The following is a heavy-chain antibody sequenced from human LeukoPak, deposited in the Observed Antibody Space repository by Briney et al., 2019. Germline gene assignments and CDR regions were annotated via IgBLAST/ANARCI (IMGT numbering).Heavy chain of an antibody. V-gene: IGHV4-59*01. CDR2: IYYSGST. CDR3: ARVRDTLLWFGELSYYFDY. CDR1: GGSISSYY. Sequence: ASETLSLTCSVSGGSISSYYWSWIRQPPGKGLEWIGYIYYSGSTNYNPSLKSRVTISVDTSKNQFSLKLSSVTAADTAVYYCARVRDTLLWFGELSYYFDYWGQGTLVTVSS. J-gene: IGHJ4*02. D-gene: IGHD3-10*01.